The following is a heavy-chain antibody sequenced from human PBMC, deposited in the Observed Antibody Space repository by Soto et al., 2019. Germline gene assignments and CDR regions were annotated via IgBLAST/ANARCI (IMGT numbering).Heavy chain of an antibody. J-gene: IGHJ4*02. V-gene: IGHV1-2*04. CDR1: GYTFTGYY. D-gene: IGHD1-26*01. CDR2: INPNSGGT. CDR3: PRGVGATTYYDY. Sequence: QVQLVQSGAEVKKPGASVKVSCKASGYTFTGYYMHWVRQAPGQGLEWMGWINPNSGGTNYAQKFNGWVNITRDTSTSTAYMELSRLRSDDTAVYYGPRGVGATTYYDYWGQGTLVTVSS.